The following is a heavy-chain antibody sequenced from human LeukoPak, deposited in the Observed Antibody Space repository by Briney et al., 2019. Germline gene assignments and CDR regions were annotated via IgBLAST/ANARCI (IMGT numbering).Heavy chain of an antibody. CDR3: AKDHNYFDY. CDR2: ISGGGGST. Sequence: AGGSLRLSCAASGFTFSSYAMSWVRQAPGKGLEWVPAISGGGGSTYYADSVKGRFTISRDNSKNTLYLQMNSLRAEDTAVYYCAKDHNYFDYWGQGTLVTVSS. J-gene: IGHJ4*02. CDR1: GFTFSSYA. V-gene: IGHV3-23*01.